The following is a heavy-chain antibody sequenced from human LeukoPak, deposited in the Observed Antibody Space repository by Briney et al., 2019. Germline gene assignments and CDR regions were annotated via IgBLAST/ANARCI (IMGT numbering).Heavy chain of an antibody. CDR3: GRGRVYSYGQSWFDP. Sequence: GGSLRLSCAASGFTFSSYAMHWVRQAPGKGLEYVSAISSNGGSTYYANSVKGRFTISRDNSKNTLYLQMGSLRAEDMAVYYCGRGRVYSYGQSWFDPWGQGTLVTVSS. CDR2: ISSNGGST. J-gene: IGHJ5*02. D-gene: IGHD5-18*01. CDR1: GFTFSSYA. V-gene: IGHV3-64*01.